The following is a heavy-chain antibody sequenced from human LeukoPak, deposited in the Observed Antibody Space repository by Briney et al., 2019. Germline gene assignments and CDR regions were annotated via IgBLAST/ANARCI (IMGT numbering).Heavy chain of an antibody. J-gene: IGHJ6*02. CDR3: AKIRGYYGSRAGMDV. D-gene: IGHD3-10*01. CDR1: GLTFSNYA. V-gene: IGHV3-23*01. CDR2: ITGSAGDT. Sequence: GGSLRLSCAASGLTFSNYAMNWVRQAPGKGLEWVSAITGSAGDTYYADSVRGRFTISRDNSKNTLYLQMNSLRAEDTAVYYCAKIRGYYGSRAGMDVWGQGTTVTVSS.